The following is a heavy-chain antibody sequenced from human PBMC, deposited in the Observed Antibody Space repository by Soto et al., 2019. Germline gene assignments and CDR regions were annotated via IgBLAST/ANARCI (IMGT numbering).Heavy chain of an antibody. CDR1: GYSFTSYW. Sequence: LGESLKISCKGSGYSFTSYWIGWVRQMPGKGLEWMGIIYPGDSDTRYSPSFQGQVTISADKSISTAYLQWSSLKASDTAMYYCARRPHGGLYYYGMDVWGQGTTVTVSS. CDR2: IYPGDSDT. V-gene: IGHV5-51*01. J-gene: IGHJ6*02. CDR3: ARRPHGGLYYYGMDV. D-gene: IGHD3-16*01.